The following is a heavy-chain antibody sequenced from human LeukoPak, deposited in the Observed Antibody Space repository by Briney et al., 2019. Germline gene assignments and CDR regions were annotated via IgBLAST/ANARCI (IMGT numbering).Heavy chain of an antibody. CDR1: GYTFTGCY. Sequence: ASVKVSCKASGYTFTGCYMHWVRQAPGQGLEWMGWISAYNGNTNYAQKLQGRVTMTTDTSTSTAYMELRSLRSDDTAVYYCARHRRTYNWFDPWGQGTLVTVSS. V-gene: IGHV1-18*04. CDR3: ARHRRTYNWFDP. CDR2: ISAYNGNT. J-gene: IGHJ5*02.